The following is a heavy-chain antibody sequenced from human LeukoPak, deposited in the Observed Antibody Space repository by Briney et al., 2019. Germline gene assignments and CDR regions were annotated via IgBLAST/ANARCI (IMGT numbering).Heavy chain of an antibody. Sequence: GRSLRLSCAASGFTFSSYAMHWVRRAPGKGLEWVAVISYDGSNKYYADSVKGRFTISRDNSKNTLYLQMNSLRAEDTAVYYCARAGLGYCSSTSCNWFDPWGQGTLVTVSS. V-gene: IGHV3-30-3*01. CDR1: GFTFSSYA. J-gene: IGHJ5*02. CDR3: ARAGLGYCSSTSCNWFDP. CDR2: ISYDGSNK. D-gene: IGHD2-2*01.